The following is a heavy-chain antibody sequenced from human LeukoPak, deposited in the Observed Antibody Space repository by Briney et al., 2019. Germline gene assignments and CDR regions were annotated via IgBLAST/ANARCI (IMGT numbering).Heavy chain of an antibody. V-gene: IGHV3-30*18. CDR3: AKEAPMVRGVINSPCDY. Sequence: GRSLRLSCAASGFTFSSYGMHWVRQARGKGREWVAVISYDGSNKYYADPVKGRFTISRDNSKNTLYLQMNSLRAEDTAVYYCAKEAPMVRGVINSPCDYWGQGTLVTVSS. CDR1: GFTFSSYG. D-gene: IGHD3-10*01. CDR2: ISYDGSNK. J-gene: IGHJ4*02.